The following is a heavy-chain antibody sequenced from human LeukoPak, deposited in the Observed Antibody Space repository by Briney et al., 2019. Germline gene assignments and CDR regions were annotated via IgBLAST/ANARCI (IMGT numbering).Heavy chain of an antibody. CDR3: AREYYYDSSGFPGVDY. CDR2: IYTSGST. Sequence: SQTLSLTCTVSGGSISSGSYYWSWIRQPAGKGLEWIGRIYTSGSTNYNPSLKSRVTISVDTSKNQFSLKLSSVTAADTAVYYCAREYYYDSSGFPGVDYWGQGTLVTVSS. J-gene: IGHJ4*02. CDR1: GGSISSGSYY. V-gene: IGHV4-61*02. D-gene: IGHD3-22*01.